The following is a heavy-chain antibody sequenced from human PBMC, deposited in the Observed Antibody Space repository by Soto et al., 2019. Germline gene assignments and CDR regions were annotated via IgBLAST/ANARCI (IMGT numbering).Heavy chain of an antibody. CDR1: GGSISSYY. D-gene: IGHD3-9*01. V-gene: IGHV4-59*08. J-gene: IGHJ3*01. CDR2: ISYSGST. CDR3: ASLNFDILTGYYAFDL. Sequence: SETLSLTCTVSGGSISSYYWTWVRLSPEKGLEWIGYISYSGSTNYNPSLKSRVTTSVDTSKNQFSLKLSSVTAADTAIYYCASLNFDILTGYYAFDLWGQGTMVTVSS.